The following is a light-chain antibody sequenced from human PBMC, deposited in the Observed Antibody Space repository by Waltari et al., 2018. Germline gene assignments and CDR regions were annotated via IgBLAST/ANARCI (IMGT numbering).Light chain of an antibody. V-gene: IGLV3-25*03. CDR1: VVEKQY. CDR3: QSADRTGTFVI. Sequence: SYDLTQPPSMSLSPGQTARNPCSADVVEKQYVYWYQQKPGQSPVLVIYKDTERPSGIPERFSGSSSGTTVTLTISGVQAEDEADYYCQSADRTGTFVIFGGGTKLTVL. J-gene: IGLJ2*01. CDR2: KDT.